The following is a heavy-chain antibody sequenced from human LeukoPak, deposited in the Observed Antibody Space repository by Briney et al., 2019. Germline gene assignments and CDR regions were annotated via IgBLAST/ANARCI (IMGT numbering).Heavy chain of an antibody. V-gene: IGHV3-23*01. CDR3: AKDRPASHGSGSFGDY. CDR2: ISGSGTGT. CDR1: GFTFSSYC. J-gene: IGHJ4*02. D-gene: IGHD3-10*01. Sequence: PGGSLRLSCAASGFTFSSYCMSWVRQAPGKGLEWVSAISGSGTGTYYADSVKGRFTISRDNSKSTIYLQVNSLRAEDTAVYYCAKDRPASHGSGSFGDYWGQGTLVTVST.